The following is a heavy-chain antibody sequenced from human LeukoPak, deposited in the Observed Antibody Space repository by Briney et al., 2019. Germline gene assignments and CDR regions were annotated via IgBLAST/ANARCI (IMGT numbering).Heavy chain of an antibody. CDR1: GFTFSSYT. V-gene: IGHV3-23*01. CDR3: AKDTCGADCYSHYDH. J-gene: IGHJ4*02. D-gene: IGHD2-21*02. CDR2: IRGSGTST. Sequence: GGSLRLSCAASGFTFSSYTLRWVRQAPGKGVEWVSAIRGSGTSTYYAASVKGRFTISRDNSRNTLYLQMNSLRAEDTAVYYCAKDTCGADCYSHYDHWGQGTLVTVSS.